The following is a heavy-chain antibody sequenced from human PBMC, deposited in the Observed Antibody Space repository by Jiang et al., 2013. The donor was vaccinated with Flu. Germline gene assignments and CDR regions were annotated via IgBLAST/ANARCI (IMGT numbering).Heavy chain of an antibody. CDR1: Y. D-gene: IGHD6-19*01. CDR3: ARVYSSGWSREYGMDV. CDR2: IYYTWEH. J-gene: IGHJ6*02. V-gene: IGHV4-59*01. Sequence: YWSWIRQPPGKGLEWIGYIYYTWEHQLQPLPQESSHHISRQSKNQFSLKLSSVTAADTAVYYCARVYSSGWSREYGMDVWGQGTTVTVSS.